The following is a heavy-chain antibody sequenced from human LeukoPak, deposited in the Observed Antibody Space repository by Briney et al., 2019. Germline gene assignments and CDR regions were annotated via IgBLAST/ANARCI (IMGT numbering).Heavy chain of an antibody. CDR3: AAFDAGDCGGDCPYFSFP. CDR2: IVVGSANT. CDR1: GFTFASSA. J-gene: IGHJ5*02. Sequence: SVKVSCKASGFTFASSAVQWVRQPRGQRLEWIGWIVVGSANTNYAQKFQERVTITRDMSTGTAYMELSSLRSEDTAVYYCAAFDAGDCGGDCPYFSFPWGQGTLVTVSS. V-gene: IGHV1-58*01. D-gene: IGHD2-21*02.